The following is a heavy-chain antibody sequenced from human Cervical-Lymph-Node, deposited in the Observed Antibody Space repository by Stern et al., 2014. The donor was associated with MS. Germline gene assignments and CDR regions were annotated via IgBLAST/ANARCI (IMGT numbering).Heavy chain of an antibody. D-gene: IGHD5-24*01. CDR3: ARGYTFQIFDY. CDR2: ISYDGSTK. Sequence: QVQLVQSGGGVVQPGRSLRLSCAASGFTFTTYAMNWVRQAPGKGLEWVAVISYDGSTKYYADSVKGRFTISRDNSKNTLYMQMNSLRAEDTAVYYCARGYTFQIFDYWGQGTLVTVS. J-gene: IGHJ4*02. CDR1: GFTFTTYA. V-gene: IGHV3-30*04.